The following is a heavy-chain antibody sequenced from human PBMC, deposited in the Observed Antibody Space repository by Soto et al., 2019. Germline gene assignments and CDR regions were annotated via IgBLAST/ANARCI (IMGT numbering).Heavy chain of an antibody. CDR3: AKSGSIVVLPAAGVNLFDS. Sequence: GAYPGLSCAASGFTFSSYAMSCVRQAPGKRLEWVSAISGSGGSTYYADSVKGRFTISRDNSKNTLYLQMNSLRAEDTAVYYCAKSGSIVVLPAAGVNLFDSWGKGTLVTVP. J-gene: IGHJ5*01. CDR2: ISGSGGST. CDR1: GFTFSSYA. D-gene: IGHD2-2*01. V-gene: IGHV3-23*01.